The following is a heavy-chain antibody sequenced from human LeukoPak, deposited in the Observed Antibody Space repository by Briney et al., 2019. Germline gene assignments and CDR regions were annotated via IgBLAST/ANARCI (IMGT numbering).Heavy chain of an antibody. J-gene: IGHJ4*02. V-gene: IGHV3-30*18. D-gene: IGHD1-26*01. CDR1: GFIFSSYG. CDR3: AKGPGWELLNYFDY. Sequence: PGGSLRLSCAASGFIFSSYGMHWVRQAPGKGLEGVPVISYDGSNKYYADSVKGRFTISRDNSKNTLYLQMNSLRAEDTAVYYCAKGPGWELLNYFDYWGQGTLVTVSS. CDR2: ISYDGSNK.